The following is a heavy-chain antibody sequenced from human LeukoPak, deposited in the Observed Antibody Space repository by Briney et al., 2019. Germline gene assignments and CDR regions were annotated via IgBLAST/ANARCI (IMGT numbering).Heavy chain of an antibody. CDR2: INHSGST. J-gene: IGHJ3*02. CDR3: ARPRAYDFWSGYYHDAFDI. V-gene: IGHV4-34*01. CDR1: GESFSGYY. Sequence: SETLSLTCAVYGESFSGYYWSWLRQPPGKGLEWIGEINHSGSTNYNPSLKSRVTISVDTSKNQFSLKLSSVTAADTAAYYCARPRAYDFWSGYYHDAFDIWGQGTMVTVSS. D-gene: IGHD3-3*01.